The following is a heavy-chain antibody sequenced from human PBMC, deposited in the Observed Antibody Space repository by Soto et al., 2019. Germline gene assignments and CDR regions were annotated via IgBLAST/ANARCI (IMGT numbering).Heavy chain of an antibody. Sequence: PSETLSLTCAVYGGSFSGYYWSWIRQPPGKGLEWIGEINHSGSTNYNPSLKSRVTISVDTSKNQFSLKLSSVTAADTAVYYCARVVAARTTKSYYYYGMDAWGQGTTVTVSS. V-gene: IGHV4-34*01. CDR2: INHSGST. CDR1: GGSFSGYY. D-gene: IGHD6-6*01. J-gene: IGHJ6*02. CDR3: ARVVAARTTKSYYYYGMDA.